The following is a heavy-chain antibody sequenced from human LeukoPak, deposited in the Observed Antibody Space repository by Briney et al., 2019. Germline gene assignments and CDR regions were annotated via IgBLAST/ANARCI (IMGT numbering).Heavy chain of an antibody. D-gene: IGHD3-3*01. J-gene: IGHJ6*03. V-gene: IGHV1-18*01. Sequence: ASVKVSCKASGYTFTSYGISWVRQAPGQGLGWMGWISAYNGNTNYAQKLQGRVTMTTDTSTSTAYMELRSLRSDDTAVYYCARDLISRYDFWSGYYTAGGYYYYYYMDVWGKGTTVTVSS. CDR2: ISAYNGNT. CDR1: GYTFTSYG. CDR3: ARDLISRYDFWSGYYTAGGYYYYYYMDV.